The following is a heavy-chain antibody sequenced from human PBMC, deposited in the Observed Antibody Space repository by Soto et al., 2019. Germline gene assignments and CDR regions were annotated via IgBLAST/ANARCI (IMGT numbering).Heavy chain of an antibody. CDR2: LLRSGSTT. Sequence: EVQLLESGGGLVQPGGSPRLSCAASGFTFSNYAMTWARQAPGKGLEWVSSLLRSGSTTYYADSVKGRFTVSSDKSANSLYLQMDNLRAEDTAIYYCAKDAVSGDGVWLLDSWGQGTVVTVSS. D-gene: IGHD4-17*01. CDR3: AKDAVSGDGVWLLDS. V-gene: IGHV3-23*01. CDR1: GFTFSNYA. J-gene: IGHJ5*02.